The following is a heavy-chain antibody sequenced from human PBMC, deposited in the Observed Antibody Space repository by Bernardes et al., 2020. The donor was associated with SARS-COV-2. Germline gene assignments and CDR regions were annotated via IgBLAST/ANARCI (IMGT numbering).Heavy chain of an antibody. CDR1: GFTFSSYA. CDR2: ISYDGSNK. J-gene: IGHJ3*02. CDR3: ARDSIIEARPSYAFDI. Sequence: GGSLRLSCAASGFTFSSYAMHWVRQAPGKGLEWVAVISYDGSNKYYADSVKGRFTISRDNSKNTLYLQMNSLRAEDTAVYYCARDSIIEARPSYAFDIWGQGTMVTVSS. D-gene: IGHD6-6*01. V-gene: IGHV3-30*04.